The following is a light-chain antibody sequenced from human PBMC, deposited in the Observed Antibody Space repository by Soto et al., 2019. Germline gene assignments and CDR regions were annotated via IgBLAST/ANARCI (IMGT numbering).Light chain of an antibody. CDR1: SSDVGGYNY. Sequence: QSALTQPPSASGSPGQSVTISCTGTSSDVGGYNYVSWYQQHPGKAPKLMIYEATKRPSGVPDRFSGSKSGNTASLTVSGLQAEDEADYYCSSCAGSLDVFGTGTKLTVL. CDR3: SSCAGSLDV. CDR2: EAT. J-gene: IGLJ1*01. V-gene: IGLV2-8*01.